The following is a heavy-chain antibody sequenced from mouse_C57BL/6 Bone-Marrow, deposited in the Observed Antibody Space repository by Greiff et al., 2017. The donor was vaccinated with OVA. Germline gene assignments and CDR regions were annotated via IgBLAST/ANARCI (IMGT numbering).Heavy chain of an antibody. CDR1: GYTFTSYW. CDR3: ARRGDYRYAMDY. V-gene: IGHV1-69*01. Sequence: QVQLQQPGAELVMPGASVKLSCKASGYTFTSYWMHWVKQRPGQGLEWIGEIDPSDSYTNYNQKFKGKSTLTVDKSSSTAYMQLSSLTSEDSAVYYCARRGDYRYAMDYWGQGTSVTVSS. D-gene: IGHD2-4*01. CDR2: IDPSDSYT. J-gene: IGHJ4*01.